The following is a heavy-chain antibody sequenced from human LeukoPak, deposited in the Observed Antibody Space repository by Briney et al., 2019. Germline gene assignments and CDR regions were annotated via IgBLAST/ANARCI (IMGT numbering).Heavy chain of an antibody. D-gene: IGHD1-26*01. CDR3: ARGAPQGYSGSYSKSPHYYYGMDV. CDR1: GFTFSSYS. V-gene: IGHV3-48*04. J-gene: IGHJ6*02. Sequence: GGSLRLSCAASGFTFSSYSMNWVRQAPGKGLEWVSYISSSSSTRYYADSVKGRFTISRDNAKNSLYLQMNSLRAEDTAVYYCARGAPQGYSGSYSKSPHYYYGMDVWGQGTTVTVSS. CDR2: ISSSSSTR.